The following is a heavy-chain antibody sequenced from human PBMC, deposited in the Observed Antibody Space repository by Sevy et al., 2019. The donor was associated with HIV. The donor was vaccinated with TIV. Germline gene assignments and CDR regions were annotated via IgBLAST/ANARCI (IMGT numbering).Heavy chain of an antibody. Sequence: GGSLRLSCAASGFTFNRSPMHWVRQAPGKGLEWVAVMSYNGNKKYNGDSVKGRFTISRDDSKTTLYLQMNSLRPEDTAVYYCAREGVLFEGVIVSHGMDVWGQGTTVTVSS. J-gene: IGHJ6*02. CDR1: GFTFNRSP. CDR3: AREGVLFEGVIVSHGMDV. CDR2: MSYNGNKK. V-gene: IGHV3-30*04. D-gene: IGHD3-16*01.